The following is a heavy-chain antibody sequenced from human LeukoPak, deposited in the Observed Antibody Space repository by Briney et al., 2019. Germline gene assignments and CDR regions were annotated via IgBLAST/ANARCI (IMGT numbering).Heavy chain of an antibody. CDR2: ISSSSSYI. CDR1: GFTFSSYS. Sequence: GGSLRLSCAASGFTFSSYSMNWVRQAPGKGLEWVSSISSSSSYIYYADSVKGRFTISRDNAKNSLYLQMHSLRAEDTAVYYCATGYSYGYGSGPDYWGQGTLVTVSS. V-gene: IGHV3-21*01. D-gene: IGHD5-18*01. CDR3: ATGYSYGYGSGPDY. J-gene: IGHJ4*02.